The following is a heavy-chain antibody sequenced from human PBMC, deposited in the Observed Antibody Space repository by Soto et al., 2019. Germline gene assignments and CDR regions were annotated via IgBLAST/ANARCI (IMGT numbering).Heavy chain of an antibody. CDR1: GVTFSNAW. J-gene: IGHJ3*02. CDR2: IKSKTDGGTT. Sequence: GGSLRLSCAASGVTFSNAWMSWVRQAPGKGLEWVGRIKSKTDGGTTDYAAPVKGRFTISRDDSKNTLYLQMNSLKTEDTAVYYCTTDWAYYDFWSGYGPDAFDIWGQGTMVTVSS. CDR3: TTDWAYYDFWSGYGPDAFDI. V-gene: IGHV3-15*01. D-gene: IGHD3-3*01.